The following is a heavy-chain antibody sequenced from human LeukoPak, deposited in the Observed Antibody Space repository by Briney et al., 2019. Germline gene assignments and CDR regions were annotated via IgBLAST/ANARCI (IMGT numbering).Heavy chain of an antibody. Sequence: SETLSLTCTVSGYSISSGYYWGWIRQPPGKGMEWIGNIYHSGDTYYNPSLKSRVTISVDKSRNQFSLKLSSVTAADTAVYYCARGLRGSRYYYAMDVWGQGTTVTVSS. D-gene: IGHD2-21*02. CDR1: GYSISSGYY. CDR2: IYHSGDT. J-gene: IGHJ6*02. CDR3: ARGLRGSRYYYAMDV. V-gene: IGHV4-38-2*02.